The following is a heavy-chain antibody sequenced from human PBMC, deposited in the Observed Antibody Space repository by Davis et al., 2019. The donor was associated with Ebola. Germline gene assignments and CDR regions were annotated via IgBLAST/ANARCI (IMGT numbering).Heavy chain of an antibody. CDR1: YSISSHYY. CDR2: IYHSGSS. Sequence: SETLSLTCTVYYSISSHYYWGWIRQPPGKGLEWIGYIYHSGSSYYNPSLKSRVTISIDTSKNQFSLKLKSVTAADTAAYHCARGVTYYYDTTGSYSWFDSWGQGTLVSVSS. J-gene: IGHJ5*01. V-gene: IGHV4-38-2*02. D-gene: IGHD3-22*01. CDR3: ARGVTYYYDTTGSYSWFDS.